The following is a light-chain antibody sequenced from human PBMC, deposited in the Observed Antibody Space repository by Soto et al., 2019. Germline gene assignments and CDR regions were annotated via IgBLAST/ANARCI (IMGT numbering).Light chain of an antibody. J-gene: IGKJ5*01. CDR2: CAS. Sequence: ELGLTQSPGTLSLSPGESSTLACRASQCLXKDKPNWYLQKPGQAPRLLXACASSMATGSPDRLSGSGSATDFTLTISRLEPEDFAAYYCQQYGSSPITFGQGTRVEIK. V-gene: IGKV3-20*01. CDR3: QQYGSSPIT. CDR1: QCLXKDK.